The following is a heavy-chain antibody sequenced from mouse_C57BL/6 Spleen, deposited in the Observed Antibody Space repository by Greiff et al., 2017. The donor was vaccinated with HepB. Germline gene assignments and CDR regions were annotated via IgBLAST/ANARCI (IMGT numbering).Heavy chain of an antibody. J-gene: IGHJ4*01. V-gene: IGHV1-50*01. CDR2: IDPSDSYT. CDR3: ARPYYCNYRSAIDH. CDR1: GYTFTSYW. Sequence: QVQLQQPGAELVKPGASVKLSCKASGYTFTSYWMQWVKQRPGQGLEWIGEIDPSDSYTNYNQKFKGKATLTVDTSSSTAYMQLSSLTSEDSAVYYCARPYYCNYRSAIDHLGQGTSVTVSS. D-gene: IGHD2-10*01.